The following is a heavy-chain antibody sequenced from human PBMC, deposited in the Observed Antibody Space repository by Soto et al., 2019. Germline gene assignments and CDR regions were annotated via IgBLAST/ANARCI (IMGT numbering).Heavy chain of an antibody. J-gene: IGHJ4*02. CDR2: IYYSGST. D-gene: IGHD3-22*01. Sequence: SETLSLTCTVSGGSISSYYWSWIRQPPGKGLEWIGYIYYSGSTNYNPSLKSRVTISVDTSKTQFSLRLRSVTAADTAVYYCARHSIPSYDSSGYYFDYWGQGTLVTVSS. CDR3: ARHSIPSYDSSGYYFDY. CDR1: GGSISSYY. V-gene: IGHV4-59*08.